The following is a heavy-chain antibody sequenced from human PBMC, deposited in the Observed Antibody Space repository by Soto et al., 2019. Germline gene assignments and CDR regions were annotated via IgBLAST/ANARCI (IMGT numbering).Heavy chain of an antibody. CDR3: ARGGKDGYRKDAFDI. D-gene: IGHD5-12*01. J-gene: IGHJ3*02. V-gene: IGHV3-30-3*01. CDR1: GCTFSTYG. Sequence: GGSLRLSCAASGCTFSTYGMHWVRQAPGKGLEWVAVISYDGSNKYYADSVKGRFTISRDNSKNTLYLQMNSLRTEDTAVYYCARGGKDGYRKDAFDIWGQGTMVTVSS. CDR2: ISYDGSNK.